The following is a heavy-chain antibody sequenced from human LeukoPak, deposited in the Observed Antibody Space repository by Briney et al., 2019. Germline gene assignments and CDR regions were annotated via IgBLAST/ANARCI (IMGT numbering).Heavy chain of an antibody. Sequence: GGSLRLSCAASGFTFSSYAMSWVRQAPGKGLEWVSAISGSGGSTYYADSVKGRFTISRDNSKNTPYLQMNSLRAEDTAVYYCAKVGYCSGGSCYDYWGQGTLVTVSS. CDR1: GFTFSSYA. CDR3: AKVGYCSGGSCYDY. J-gene: IGHJ4*02. V-gene: IGHV3-23*01. CDR2: ISGSGGST. D-gene: IGHD2-15*01.